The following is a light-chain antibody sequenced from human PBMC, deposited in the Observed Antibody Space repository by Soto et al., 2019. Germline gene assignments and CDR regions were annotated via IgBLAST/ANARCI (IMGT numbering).Light chain of an antibody. J-gene: IGKJ3*01. Sequence: EIVMTQSPATLSVSPGERATLSCRASQSVSSNLAWYQQKPGQAPRLLIYGASTRATGIPARFSGSGSGTEFTLTISSLQSEDFAVYYCHSVFTFGPGTKVDIK. CDR3: HSVFT. V-gene: IGKV3-15*01. CDR1: QSVSSN. CDR2: GAS.